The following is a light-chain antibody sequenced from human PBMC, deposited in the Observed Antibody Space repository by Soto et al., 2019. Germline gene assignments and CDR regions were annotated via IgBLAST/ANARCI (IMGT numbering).Light chain of an antibody. CDR1: HSVGSF. CDR3: QQSYRTPHT. J-gene: IGKJ2*01. CDR2: DSS. V-gene: IGKV3-11*01. Sequence: EIVLTQSPATLSLSPGERATLSCRASHSVGSFLAWYQQKPGQAPRLLIYDSSTRATGIPARFSGSGSRTDFTLTISSLEPEDFATYYCQQSYRTPHTFGQGTKLETK.